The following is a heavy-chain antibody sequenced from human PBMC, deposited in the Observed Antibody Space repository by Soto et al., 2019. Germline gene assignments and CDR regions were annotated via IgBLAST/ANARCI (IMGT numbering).Heavy chain of an antibody. V-gene: IGHV4-59*01. J-gene: IGHJ4*02. Sequence: SETLSLTCTVSGGSISSYYWSWIRQPPGKGLEWIGYIYYSGSTNYNPSLKSRVTISVDTSKNQFSLKLSSVTAADTAVYYCARAVDCSGGSCYSDYWGQGTLVTVSS. CDR1: GGSISSYY. D-gene: IGHD2-15*01. CDR2: IYYSGST. CDR3: ARAVDCSGGSCYSDY.